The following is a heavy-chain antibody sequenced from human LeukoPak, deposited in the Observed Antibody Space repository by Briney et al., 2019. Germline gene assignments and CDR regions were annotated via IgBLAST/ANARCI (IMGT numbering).Heavy chain of an antibody. D-gene: IGHD3-10*01. CDR2: ISHSGST. J-gene: IGHJ4*02. CDR1: GGSFRGYY. Sequence: SETLSLTCAVYGGSFRGYYWSWIRQPPGKGLEWIGEISHSGSTNHNPSLKSRVSISEDTSKSQFSLKLSAVTAADTALYYCARGSPFGVPPYWGQGTLVTVSS. CDR3: ARGSPFGVPPY. V-gene: IGHV4-34*01.